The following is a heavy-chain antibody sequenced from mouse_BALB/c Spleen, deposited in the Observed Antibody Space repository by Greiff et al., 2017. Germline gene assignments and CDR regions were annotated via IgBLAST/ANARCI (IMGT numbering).Heavy chain of an antibody. CDR3: ARDDLYDGYSWFAY. J-gene: IGHJ3*01. Sequence: LVESGPELVKPGALVKISCKASGYTFTSYDINWVKQRPGQGLEWIGWIYPGDGSTKYNEKFKGKATLTADKSSSTAYMQLSSLTSENSAVYYCARDDLYDGYSWFAYWGQGTLVTVSA. D-gene: IGHD2-3*01. CDR2: IYPGDGST. V-gene: IGHV1S33*01. CDR1: GYTFTSYD.